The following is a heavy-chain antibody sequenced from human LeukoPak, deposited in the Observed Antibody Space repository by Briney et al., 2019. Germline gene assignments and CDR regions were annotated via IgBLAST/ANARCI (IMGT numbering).Heavy chain of an antibody. CDR2: IYSGGST. CDR1: GFTFSNYA. Sequence: QAGGSLRLSCAASGFTFSNYAMSWVRQAPGKGLEWVSVIYSGGSTYYADSVKGRFTISRDNSKNTLYLQMNSLRAEDTAVYYCARDPSPYRDPMVDVWGQGTTVTVSS. V-gene: IGHV3-53*01. CDR3: ARDPSPYRDPMVDV. J-gene: IGHJ6*02. D-gene: IGHD3-16*01.